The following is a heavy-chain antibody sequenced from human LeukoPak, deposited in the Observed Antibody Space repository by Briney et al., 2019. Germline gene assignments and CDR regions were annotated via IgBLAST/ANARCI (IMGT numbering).Heavy chain of an antibody. V-gene: IGHV1-18*01. CDR2: ISAYNGNT. CDR1: GYTFTSYG. D-gene: IGHD4-17*01. J-gene: IGHJ6*03. CDR3: ARDGGDAHPYYYYMDV. Sequence: ASVKVSRKASGYTFTSYGISWVRQAPGQGLEWMGWISAYNGNTNYAQTLQGRVTMTTDTTTSTAYMELRSLRSDDTAVYYCARDGGDAHPYYYYMDVWGKGTTVTVSS.